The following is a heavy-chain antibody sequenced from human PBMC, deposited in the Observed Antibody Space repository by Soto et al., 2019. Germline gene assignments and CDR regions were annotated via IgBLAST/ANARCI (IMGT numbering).Heavy chain of an antibody. CDR3: ARGSRVPAARSVLVY. Sequence: NPSETLSLTCAVYGGSFSGYYWSWIRQPPGKGLEWIGEINHSGSTNYNPSLKSRVTISVDTSKNQFSLKLSSVTAADTAVYYCARGSRVPAARSVLVYWGQGTLVTVSS. V-gene: IGHV4-34*01. CDR2: INHSGST. J-gene: IGHJ4*02. D-gene: IGHD2-2*01. CDR1: GGSFSGYY.